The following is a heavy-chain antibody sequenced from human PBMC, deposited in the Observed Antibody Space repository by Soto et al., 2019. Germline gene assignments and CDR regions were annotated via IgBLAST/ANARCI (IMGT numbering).Heavy chain of an antibody. J-gene: IGHJ5*02. Sequence: QVQLVQSGAEVKKPGSSVKVSCKASGGTFSSYAISWVRQAPGQGLEWMGEIIPIFGTANYAQKFQGRVTITADESTSTAYMELSILRSEHTAVYYCARDRGPSSGYYPYWFDPWGQGTLVTVSS. CDR2: IIPIFGTA. CDR3: ARDRGPSSGYYPYWFDP. V-gene: IGHV1-69*12. D-gene: IGHD3-22*01. CDR1: GGTFSSYA.